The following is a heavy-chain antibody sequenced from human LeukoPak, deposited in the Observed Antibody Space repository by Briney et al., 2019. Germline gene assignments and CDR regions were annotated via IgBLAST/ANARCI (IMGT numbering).Heavy chain of an antibody. CDR1: GYTFTSYG. D-gene: IGHD3-3*01. V-gene: IGHV1-18*01. CDR3: ATVPERRFLEWLPLVY. J-gene: IGHJ4*02. Sequence: GASVKVSCKASGYTFTSYGISWVRQAPGQGLEWMGWISVYNGHTNYAQKLQDRVTMTTETSTSTAYMELRSLRSDDTAVYYCATVPERRFLEWLPLVYWGQGTLVTVSS. CDR2: ISVYNGHT.